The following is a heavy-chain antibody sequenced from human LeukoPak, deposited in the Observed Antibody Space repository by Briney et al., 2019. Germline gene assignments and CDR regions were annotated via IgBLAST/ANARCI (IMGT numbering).Heavy chain of an antibody. V-gene: IGHV3-30*18. CDR2: ISYDGSNK. CDR1: GFTFSTYG. CDR3: AKSDLGHRSRLVGHFDY. Sequence: GGSLRLSCAASGFTFSTYGMHWVRQAPGKGLEWVAVISYDGSNKYYADSVKGRFTISRDNSKNTLYLQMNSLRAEDTAVYYCAKSDLGHRSRLVGHFDYWGQGTLVTVSS. J-gene: IGHJ4*02. D-gene: IGHD6-19*01.